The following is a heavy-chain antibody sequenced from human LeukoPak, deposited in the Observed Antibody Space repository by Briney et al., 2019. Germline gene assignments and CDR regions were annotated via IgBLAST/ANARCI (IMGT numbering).Heavy chain of an antibody. Sequence: GGSLRLSCAASGFTFSSYAMSWVRQAPGKGLEWVSAISGSGGSTYYAHSVKGRFTISRDNSKNPLYLQMNSLRAEDTAVYYCAKCPHGWYGGENLDYWGQGTLVTVSS. J-gene: IGHJ4*02. D-gene: IGHD6-19*01. CDR2: ISGSGGST. V-gene: IGHV3-23*01. CDR1: GFTFSSYA. CDR3: AKCPHGWYGGENLDY.